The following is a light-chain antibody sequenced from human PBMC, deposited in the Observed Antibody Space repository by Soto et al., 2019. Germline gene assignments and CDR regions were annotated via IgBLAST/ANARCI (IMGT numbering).Light chain of an antibody. J-gene: IGKJ2*01. CDR2: WAS. V-gene: IGKV4-1*01. Sequence: DIVMTQSPDSLAVSLGERATIHCKSSQSILFTSDNKNYLAWYQQKSGQPPRLLIYWASTRESGVPDRFSGRGSGTDFSLTISSLEAEDVAVYYCHQYYSSPYTFGQGTKLEIK. CDR1: QSILFTSDNKNY. CDR3: HQYYSSPYT.